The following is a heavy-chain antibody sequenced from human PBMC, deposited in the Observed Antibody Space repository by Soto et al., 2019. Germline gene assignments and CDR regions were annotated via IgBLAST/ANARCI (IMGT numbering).Heavy chain of an antibody. CDR1: GFTFSYYG. J-gene: IGHJ3*02. CDR3: AKSFRGPRDAFGI. V-gene: IGHV3-23*01. D-gene: IGHD3-16*01. CDR2: ISGSGGST. Sequence: PGGSLRLSCAASGFTFSYYGLHCVRQAPGKGLEWVSAISGSGGSTYYADSVKGRFTISRDNSKNTLYLQMNSLRAEDTAVYYCAKSFRGPRDAFGIWGQGTMVTVSS.